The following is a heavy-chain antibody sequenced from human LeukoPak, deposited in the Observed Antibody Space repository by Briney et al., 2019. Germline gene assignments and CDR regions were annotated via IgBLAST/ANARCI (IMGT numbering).Heavy chain of an antibody. CDR3: ARGVNWFDP. J-gene: IGHJ5*02. CDR2: IYYSRST. CDR1: LGSISNYH. V-gene: IGHV4-59*01. Sequence: PSETLSLTCALSLGSISNYHWSWIGPPPGKGLDWIGYIYYSRSTNYNPSLKSRVTISVDTSKNQFSLKLSSVTAADTAVYYCARGVNWFDPWGQGTLVTVSS.